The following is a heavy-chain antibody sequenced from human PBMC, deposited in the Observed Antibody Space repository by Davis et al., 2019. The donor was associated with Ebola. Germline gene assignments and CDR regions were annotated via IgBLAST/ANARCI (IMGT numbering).Heavy chain of an antibody. Sequence: PSETLSLTCAASGFTFSSYGMHWVRQAPGKGLEWVAVIWYDGSNKYYADSVKGRVTISRDNSKNTLYLQMNSLRAEDTAVYYCARPALGDYSGEFLDYWGQGTLVTVSS. V-gene: IGHV3-33*01. D-gene: IGHD4-11*01. J-gene: IGHJ4*02. CDR2: IWYDGSNK. CDR1: GFTFSSYG. CDR3: ARPALGDYSGEFLDY.